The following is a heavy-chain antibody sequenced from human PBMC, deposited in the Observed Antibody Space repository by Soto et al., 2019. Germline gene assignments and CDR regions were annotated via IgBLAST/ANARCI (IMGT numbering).Heavy chain of an antibody. CDR2: ISSSGSTT. CDR1: GFTFSSYE. V-gene: IGHV3-48*03. D-gene: IGHD1-1*01. Sequence: GGSLRLSCAASGFTFSSYEMNWVRQAPGKGLEWVSYISSSGSTTFYPDSVRGRFTISRDNAKNSLFLQMNSLRVEDTAVYYCAPAPTGLDVGGQVTTVTVSS. J-gene: IGHJ6*02. CDR3: APAPTGLDV.